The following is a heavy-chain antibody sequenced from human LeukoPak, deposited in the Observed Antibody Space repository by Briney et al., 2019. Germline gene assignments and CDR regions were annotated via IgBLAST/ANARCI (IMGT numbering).Heavy chain of an antibody. J-gene: IGHJ3*02. CDR3: ARATPSVDGYASSSSWSPAFDI. D-gene: IGHD6-13*01. V-gene: IGHV4-39*07. CDR2: IYYSGST. Sequence: SETLSLTCTVSGGSISSSSYYWGWIRQPPGKGLEWIGSIYYSGSTYYNPSLKSRVTISVDTSKNQFSLKLSSVTAADTAVYYCARATPSVDGYASSSSWSPAFDIWGQGTMVTVSS. CDR1: GGSISSSSYY.